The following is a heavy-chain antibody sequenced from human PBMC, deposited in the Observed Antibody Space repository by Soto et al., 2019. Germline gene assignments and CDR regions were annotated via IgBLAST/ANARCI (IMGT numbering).Heavy chain of an antibody. CDR3: AIFSGAMDV. Sequence: GGSLRLSCAASGFTFEDYDMNWARQAPGKGLEWVSRISWGGGSTYYVDSVKGRFTISRDNYKNSLHLQMNSLRAEDTALYYCAIFSGAMDVWGQGTTVTVSS. J-gene: IGHJ6*02. CDR2: ISWGGGST. D-gene: IGHD2-15*01. CDR1: GFTFEDYD. V-gene: IGHV3-43D*04.